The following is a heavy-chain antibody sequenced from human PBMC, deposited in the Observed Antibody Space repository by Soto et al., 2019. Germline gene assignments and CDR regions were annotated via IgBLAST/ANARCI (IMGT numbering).Heavy chain of an antibody. D-gene: IGHD6-19*01. V-gene: IGHV3-23*01. Sequence: PGGSLRLSCAASGFNFHNLAMGWLRQAPGKGLEWVSVMSYSGDLTYYADSVKGRFTISRDNFKNTLYLQMDSLRADDTAVYYCAKDATRTSGWYYFDYWGQGALVTVSS. CDR2: MSYSGDLT. J-gene: IGHJ4*02. CDR1: GFNFHNLA. CDR3: AKDATRTSGWYYFDY.